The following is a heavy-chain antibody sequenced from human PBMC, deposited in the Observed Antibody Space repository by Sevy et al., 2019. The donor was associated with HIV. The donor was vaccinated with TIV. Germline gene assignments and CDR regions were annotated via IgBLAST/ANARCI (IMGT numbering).Heavy chain of an antibody. CDR2: FDPEDGET. Sequence: ASVKVSCKVSGYTLTELSMHWVRQAPGKGLEWMGGFDPEDGETTYEQKFQGRVTMTEDTSTDTAYMELSSLRSEDTAVYYCATDPHRYDYGDYRGGSDAFDIWGQGTMVTVSS. CDR1: GYTLTELS. J-gene: IGHJ3*02. D-gene: IGHD4-17*01. CDR3: ATDPHRYDYGDYRGGSDAFDI. V-gene: IGHV1-24*01.